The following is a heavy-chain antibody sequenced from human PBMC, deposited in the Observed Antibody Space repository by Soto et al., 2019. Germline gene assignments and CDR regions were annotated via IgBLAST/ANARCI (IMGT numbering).Heavy chain of an antibody. Sequence: EVQLVESGGGLVKPGGSLRLSCEASGFIFNNAWMNWVRQSPGKGLEWVGHIISKGDGGTTDYAAPVKGIFIISRDDSKKTLYLQMDSLKTEDTAVYYCTTACGTTCYWSYYGMDVWGQGTTVTVSS. CDR2: IISKGDGGTT. CDR1: GFIFNNAW. CDR3: TTACGTTCYWSYYGMDV. J-gene: IGHJ6*02. D-gene: IGHD2-2*01. V-gene: IGHV3-15*01.